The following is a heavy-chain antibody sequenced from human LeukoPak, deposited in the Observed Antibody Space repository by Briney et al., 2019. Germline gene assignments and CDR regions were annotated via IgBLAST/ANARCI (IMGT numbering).Heavy chain of an antibody. V-gene: IGHV1-46*01. J-gene: IGHJ3*02. CDR2: INPSGGST. CDR3: ASLGEIFGVVIGDAFDI. CDR1: GYTFTSYY. Sequence: ASVKVSCKASGYTFTSYYMHWVRQAPGQGLEWMGIINPSGGSTSYAQKFQGRVTMTRDMSTSTVYMELSSLRSEDTAVYYCASLGEIFGVVIGDAFDIWGQGTMVTVSS. D-gene: IGHD3-3*01.